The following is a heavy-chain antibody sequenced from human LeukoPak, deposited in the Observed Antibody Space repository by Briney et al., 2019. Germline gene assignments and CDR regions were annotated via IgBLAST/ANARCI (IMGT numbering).Heavy chain of an antibody. CDR3: AKEGYYGSGSFPDY. J-gene: IGHJ4*02. CDR1: GFTFSSYG. D-gene: IGHD3-10*01. CDR2: ISYDGSNE. Sequence: PGRSLRLSCAASGFTFSSYGMHWVRQTPGKGLEWVGVISYDGSNEEYADSVKGRFTISRDNSKNTLDLLMNGLRAEDTAVYYCAKEGYYGSGSFPDYWGQGTLVNVSS. V-gene: IGHV3-30*18.